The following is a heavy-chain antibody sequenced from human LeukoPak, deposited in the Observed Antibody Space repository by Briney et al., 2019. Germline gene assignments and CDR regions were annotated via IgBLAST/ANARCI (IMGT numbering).Heavy chain of an antibody. V-gene: IGHV4-59*11. Sequence: SETLSLTCTVSGGSISGHYWSWIRQPSGKGLEWIGYIYYSGKTYYGSSLRSRVTISVDTSKNHFSLKLTSVTAADTAVYYCARLLDNDSSGDPDTFDMWGQGTMVTVSS. CDR1: GGSISGHY. CDR3: ARLLDNDSSGDPDTFDM. D-gene: IGHD3-22*01. CDR2: IYYSGKT. J-gene: IGHJ3*02.